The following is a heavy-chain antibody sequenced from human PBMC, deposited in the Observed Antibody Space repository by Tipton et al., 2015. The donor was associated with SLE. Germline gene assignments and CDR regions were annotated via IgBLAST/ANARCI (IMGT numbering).Heavy chain of an antibody. CDR1: GGSISSYY. Sequence: TLSLTCTVSGGSISSYYWSWIRQPPGKGLEWIGYIYYSGSTNYSGSTNYNPSLKSRVTISLDTSKSQFSLKLSSVTAADTAVYYCARGGVLGFHPSAFDIWCQGTMVTVSS. CDR3: ARGGVLGFHPSAFDI. CDR2: IYYSGSTNYSGST. J-gene: IGHJ3*02. V-gene: IGHV4-59*01. D-gene: IGHD3-10*01.